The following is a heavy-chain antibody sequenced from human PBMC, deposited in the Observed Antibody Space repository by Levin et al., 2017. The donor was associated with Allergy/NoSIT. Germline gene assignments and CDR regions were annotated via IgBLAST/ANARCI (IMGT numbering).Heavy chain of an antibody. V-gene: IGHV4-59*01. Sequence: SETLSLTCTGSGGSISSYYWSWIRQPPGKGLEWIGYIYYSGSTNYNPSLKSRVTISVDTSKNQFSLKLSSVTAADTAVYYCARGGTTGWDNWFDPWGQGTLVTVSS. CDR1: GGSISSYY. D-gene: IGHD4-17*01. CDR3: ARGGTTGWDNWFDP. J-gene: IGHJ5*02. CDR2: IYYSGST.